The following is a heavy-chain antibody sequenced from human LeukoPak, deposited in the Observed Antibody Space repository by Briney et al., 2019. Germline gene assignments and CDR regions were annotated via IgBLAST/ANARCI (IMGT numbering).Heavy chain of an antibody. J-gene: IGHJ4*02. V-gene: IGHV4-39*01. Sequence: SETLSLTCTVSGGSISSSSYYWGWIRQPSGKGLEWIGSIYYSGSTYYNPSLKSRVTISVDTSKNQFSLKLSSVTAADTAVYYCLKGDYTGPHPIHWGQGTLVTVSS. CDR3: LKGDYTGPHPIH. D-gene: IGHD4-17*01. CDR2: IYYSGST. CDR1: GGSISSSSYY.